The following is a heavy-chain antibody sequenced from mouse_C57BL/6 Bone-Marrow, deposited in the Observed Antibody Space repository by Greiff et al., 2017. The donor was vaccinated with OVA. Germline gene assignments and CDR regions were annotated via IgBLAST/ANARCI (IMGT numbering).Heavy chain of an antibody. V-gene: IGHV3-8*01. CDR2: ISYSGST. Sequence: EVQGVESGPGLAKPSQTLSLTCSVTGYSITSDYWNWIRKFPGNKLEYMGYISYSGSTSYNPSLKSRISITRDTSKNKYFLQLNSVTTEDTSTYYCARSGYYGTIWYFDVWGTGTTVTVSS. CDR1: GYSITSDY. J-gene: IGHJ1*03. CDR3: ARSGYYGTIWYFDV. D-gene: IGHD2-1*01.